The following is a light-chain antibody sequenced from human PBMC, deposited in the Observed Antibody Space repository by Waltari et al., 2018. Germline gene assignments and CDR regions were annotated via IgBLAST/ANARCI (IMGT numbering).Light chain of an antibody. CDR2: VAA. V-gene: IGKV3-11*01. CDR3: HQRGSWPQT. J-gene: IGKJ2*01. CDR1: QSVSSY. Sequence: EIVLTQSPATLSLSPGERATLSCRASQSVSSYLAWYQQKPGQAPRRLIDVAANRATGIPARFSGSGSGTDFTLTISSLEPEDFAVYYCHQRGSWPQTFGQGTQLELK.